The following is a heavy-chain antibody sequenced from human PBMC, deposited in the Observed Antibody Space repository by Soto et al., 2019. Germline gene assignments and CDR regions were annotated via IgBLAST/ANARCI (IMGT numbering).Heavy chain of an antibody. V-gene: IGHV1-69*13. J-gene: IGHJ6*02. D-gene: IGHD4-17*01. Sequence: SVKVSCKASGGTFSSCAISWVRQAPGQGLEWMGGIIPIFGTANYAQKFQGRVTVTADESTSTAYMELSSLRSEDTAVYYCARVYGDYVPSYGMDVWGQGTTVTVSS. CDR2: IIPIFGTA. CDR1: GGTFSSCA. CDR3: ARVYGDYVPSYGMDV.